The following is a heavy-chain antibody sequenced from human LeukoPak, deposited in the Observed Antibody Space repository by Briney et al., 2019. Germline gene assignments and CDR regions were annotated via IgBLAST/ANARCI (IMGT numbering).Heavy chain of an antibody. CDR2: ISYDGSNK. V-gene: IGHV3-30*04. Sequence: GGSLRLSCAASGFTFSSYAMHWVRQAPGKGLEWVAVISYDGSNKYYADSVKGRFTISRDNSKNTLYLQMNSLRAEDTAVYYCAKGSKLVVITRDHHMDVWGKGTTVTISS. CDR3: AKGSKLVVITRDHHMDV. D-gene: IGHD3-22*01. J-gene: IGHJ6*03. CDR1: GFTFSSYA.